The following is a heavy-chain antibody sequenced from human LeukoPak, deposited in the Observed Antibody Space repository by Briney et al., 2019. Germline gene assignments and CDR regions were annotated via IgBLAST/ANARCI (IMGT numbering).Heavy chain of an antibody. D-gene: IGHD6-13*01. J-gene: IGHJ4*02. Sequence: GGSLRLSCAASGFTVSSNYMSWVRQAPGKGLEWVSVIYSGGTTYYADSVKGRFTISRDNSKNTLYLQMNSLRAEDTAVYYCARGTEAAAGSNWGQGTLVTVSS. CDR3: ARGTEAAAGSN. CDR2: IYSGGTT. V-gene: IGHV3-53*01. CDR1: GFTVSSNY.